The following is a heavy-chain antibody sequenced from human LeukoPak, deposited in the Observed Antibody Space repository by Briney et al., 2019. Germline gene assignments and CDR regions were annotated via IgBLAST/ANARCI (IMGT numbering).Heavy chain of an antibody. V-gene: IGHV3-30-3*01. Sequence: GRSLRLSCAASGFTFSSYAMHWVRQAPGKGLEWVAVISYDGSNKYYADSVKGRFTISRDNSKNTLYLQMNSLRAEDTAVYYCARVFDDFWSGYGFDYWGQGTLDTVSS. J-gene: IGHJ4*02. D-gene: IGHD3-3*01. CDR1: GFTFSSYA. CDR2: ISYDGSNK. CDR3: ARVFDDFWSGYGFDY.